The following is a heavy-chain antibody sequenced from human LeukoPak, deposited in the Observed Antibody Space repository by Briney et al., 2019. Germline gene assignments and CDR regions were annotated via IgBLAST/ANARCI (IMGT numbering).Heavy chain of an antibody. CDR1: GYTFTSYD. CDR2: MNPNSGNT. V-gene: IGHV1-8*01. CDR3: ARGTVKLWLFYYYGMDV. D-gene: IGHD5-18*01. Sequence: ASVKVSCTASGYTFTSYDINWVRQATGQGLGGMGWMNPNSGNTGYAQKFQGRVTMTRNTSISTAYMELSSLRSEDTAVYYCARGTVKLWLFYYYGMDVWGQGTTVTVSS. J-gene: IGHJ6*02.